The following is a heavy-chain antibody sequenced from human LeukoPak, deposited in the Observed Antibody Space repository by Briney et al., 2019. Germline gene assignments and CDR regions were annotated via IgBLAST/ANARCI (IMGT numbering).Heavy chain of an antibody. V-gene: IGHV3-30*18. J-gene: IGHJ4*02. CDR3: AKDLRPDGINDFDH. Sequence: GGSLRLSCTASKFTFSHYGMQWVRQAPGKGLEWVAVISSDGSIKVYADSVKGRFTISRDNSKNTLYLQMNSLRAEDTAVHYCAKDLRPDGINDFDHWGQGTLVTVSS. CDR1: KFTFSHYG. CDR2: ISSDGSIK. D-gene: IGHD1-1*01.